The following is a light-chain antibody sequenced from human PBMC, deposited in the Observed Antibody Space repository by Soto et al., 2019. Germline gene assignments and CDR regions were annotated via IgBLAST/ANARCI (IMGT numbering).Light chain of an antibody. Sequence: ALTQPASVSGSPGQSITISCTGTATDVGAYNYVSWYQQHPGRAPKLIIYAVTDRPSGVADRFSGSKSGDTASLTISGLQAEDEAHYYCSSFTSSTTLLFGGGTKLTVL. CDR2: AVT. CDR1: ATDVGAYNY. CDR3: SSFTSSTTLL. V-gene: IGLV2-14*01. J-gene: IGLJ2*01.